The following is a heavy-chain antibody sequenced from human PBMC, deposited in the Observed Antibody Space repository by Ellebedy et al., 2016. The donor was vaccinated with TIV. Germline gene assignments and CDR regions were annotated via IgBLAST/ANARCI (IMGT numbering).Heavy chain of an antibody. CDR3: ARDQSIAAAGTDFDY. CDR2: INPNSGGT. CDR1: GYTFTGYY. D-gene: IGHD6-13*01. J-gene: IGHJ4*02. V-gene: IGHV1-2*02. Sequence: ASVKVSCXASGYTFTGYYMHWVRQAPGQGLEWMGWINPNSGGTNYAQKFQGRVTMTRDTSISTAYMELSRPRSDDTAVYYCARDQSIAAAGTDFDYWGQGTLVTVSS.